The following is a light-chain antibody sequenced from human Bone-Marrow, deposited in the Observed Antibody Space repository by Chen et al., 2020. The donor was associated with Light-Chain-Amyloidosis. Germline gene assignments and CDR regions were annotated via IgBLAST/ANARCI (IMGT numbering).Light chain of an antibody. J-gene: IGLJ1*01. CDR3: CSYAGSNTYV. V-gene: IGLV2-23*02. CDR1: SSDVGSFNL. Sequence: QSVLTQPPSVSGSPGQSITISCTGTSSDVGSFNLVSWYQQHPGKAPKLMIYEVNKRPSGVSNRFSGSKSGNTASLTISGLQAEDEADYYCCSYAGSNTYVFGTETKVTVL. CDR2: EVN.